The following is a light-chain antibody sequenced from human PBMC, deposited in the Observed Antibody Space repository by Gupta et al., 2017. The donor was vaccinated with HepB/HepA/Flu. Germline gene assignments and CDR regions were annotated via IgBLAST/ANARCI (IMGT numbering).Light chain of an antibody. CDR1: HDVSSF. V-gene: IGKV1-8*01. CDR2: GVS. CDR3: QQYNDYPLT. J-gene: IGKJ4*01. Sequence: AIRMTQSPSSFSASPGDTVTITGRASHDVSSFLAWYQQKAGKAPKLLIYGVSTLKSGVPSRFSGSGSGTDFTLTISRLQSEDFATYYCQQYNDYPLTFGGGTTVEIK.